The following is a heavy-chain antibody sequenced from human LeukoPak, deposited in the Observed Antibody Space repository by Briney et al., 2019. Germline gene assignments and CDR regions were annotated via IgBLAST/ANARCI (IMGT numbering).Heavy chain of an antibody. CDR1: GDSVRTNNYY. V-gene: IGHV4-61*01. J-gene: IGHJ4*02. Sequence: SETLSLTCTVSGDSVRTNNYYWSWIRQPPGEGLEWIGYIHYSGNTNYNTSLKSRVTISVDTSKSQFSLKLSSVTAADTAVYYCASASGHSSGYYRLDYWGQGTLVTVSS. D-gene: IGHD3-22*01. CDR2: IHYSGNT. CDR3: ASASGHSSGYYRLDY.